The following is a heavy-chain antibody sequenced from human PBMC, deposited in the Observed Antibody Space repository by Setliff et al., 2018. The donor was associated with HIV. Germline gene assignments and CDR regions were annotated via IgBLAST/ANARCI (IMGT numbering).Heavy chain of an antibody. CDR2: FIPILGKV. Sequence: SVKFSCKASGISFSSYPISWVRQAPGQGLEWMGVFIPILGKVHYAQKFQGRVTITADESTSTAYMGLSSLKSEDTAVYYCARGGAVELWFRYFDFWGQGTLVTVSS. D-gene: IGHD3-16*02. J-gene: IGHJ4*02. CDR1: GISFSSYP. CDR3: ARGGAVELWFRYFDF. V-gene: IGHV1-69*10.